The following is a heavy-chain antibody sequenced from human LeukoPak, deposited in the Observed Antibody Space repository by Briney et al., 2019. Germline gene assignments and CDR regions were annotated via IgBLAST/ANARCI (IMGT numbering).Heavy chain of an antibody. CDR1: GFTVSSNY. J-gene: IGHJ4*02. CDR3: ARAGFLTGYFLDY. Sequence: GGSLRLSCAASGFTVSSNYMSWVRQAPGKGLEWVSVIYSGGSTYYADSVKGRFTISRDNSKNTLSLQMNSLRAEDTAVYYCARAGFLTGYFLDYWGQGTLATVSS. D-gene: IGHD3-9*01. V-gene: IGHV3-66*01. CDR2: IYSGGST.